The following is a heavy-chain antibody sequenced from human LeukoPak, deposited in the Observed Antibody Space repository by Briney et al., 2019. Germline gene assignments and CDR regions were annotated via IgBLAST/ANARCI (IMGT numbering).Heavy chain of an antibody. V-gene: IGHV3-48*02. Sequence: GGSLRLSCAASGFTFSSYSMNWVRRAPGKGLEWVSYISSSSRTIYYADSVKGRFTISRDNAKNSLYLQMNSLRDEDTAVYYCARDLLAVAGTYYFDYWGQGTQVTVSS. J-gene: IGHJ4*02. CDR2: ISSSSRTI. CDR3: ARDLLAVAGTYYFDY. D-gene: IGHD6-19*01. CDR1: GFTFSSYS.